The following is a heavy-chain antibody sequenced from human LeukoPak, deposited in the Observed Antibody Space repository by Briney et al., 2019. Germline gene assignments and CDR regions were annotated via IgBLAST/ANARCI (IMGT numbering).Heavy chain of an antibody. CDR2: IYHSGST. D-gene: IGHD1-26*01. Sequence: PSETLSLTCTVSGYSISSGYYWGWIRQPPGKGLEWIGSIYHSGSTYYNPSLKSRVTISVDTSKNQFSLKLSSVTAADTAVYYCATPPGGSGKDAFDIWGQGTMVTVSS. CDR3: ATPPGGSGKDAFDI. V-gene: IGHV4-38-2*02. CDR1: GYSISSGYY. J-gene: IGHJ3*02.